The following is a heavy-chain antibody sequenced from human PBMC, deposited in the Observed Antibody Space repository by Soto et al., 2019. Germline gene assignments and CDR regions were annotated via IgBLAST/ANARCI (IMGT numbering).Heavy chain of an antibody. CDR2: ISYDGSNK. CDR1: GFTFSSYA. J-gene: IGHJ2*01. V-gene: IGHV3-30-3*01. CDR3: ARPLWRDDYNWGYFDL. Sequence: QVQLVESGGGVVQPGRSLRLSCAASGFTFSSYAMHWVRQAPGKGLEWVAVISYDGSNKYYADSVKGRFTISRDNSKNTLYLKMNSLSLEDTAVYYCARPLWRDDYNWGYFDLWGRGTLVTVSS. D-gene: IGHD4-4*01.